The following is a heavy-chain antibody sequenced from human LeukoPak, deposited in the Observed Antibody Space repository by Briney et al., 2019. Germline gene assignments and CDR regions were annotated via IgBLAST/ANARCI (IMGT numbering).Heavy chain of an antibody. Sequence: SETLSLTCTVSGGSISSYYWSWIRQPAGKGLEWIGRIYTSGSTNYNPPLKSRVTMSVDTSKNQFSLKLRSVTAADTAVYYCARVGGITMIVVLITDAFDIWGQGTMVTVSS. J-gene: IGHJ3*02. D-gene: IGHD3-22*01. CDR3: ARVGGITMIVVLITDAFDI. CDR2: IYTSGST. CDR1: GGSISSYY. V-gene: IGHV4-4*07.